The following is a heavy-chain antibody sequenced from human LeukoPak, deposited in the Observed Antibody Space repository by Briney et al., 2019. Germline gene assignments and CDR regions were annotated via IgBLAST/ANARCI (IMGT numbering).Heavy chain of an antibody. Sequence: GGSLRLSCAASGYTFRDHGMAWLRQVPGRGLEWLASVNGAGIGTYYAPTVKGRFTISSDNSKNTAYLQMSTLRADDTAIYYCAKVSVCFACYFDYWGQGILVTVSS. CDR3: AKVSVCFACYFDY. CDR2: VNGAGIGT. D-gene: IGHD3-10*02. CDR1: GYTFRDHG. J-gene: IGHJ4*02. V-gene: IGHV3-23*01.